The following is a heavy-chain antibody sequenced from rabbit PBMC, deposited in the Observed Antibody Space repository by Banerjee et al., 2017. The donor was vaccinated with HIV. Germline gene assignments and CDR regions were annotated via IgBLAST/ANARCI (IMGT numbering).Heavy chain of an antibody. CDR1: GFTFSSDY. Sequence: QQLVESGGGLVKPGASLTLTCTASGFTFSSDYMCWVRQAPGKGLEWIGCINSSSRNVVYASWATGRFTISKTSSTTVTLQMTSLTAADTATYLCARDLAGVIGWNFSLWGQGTLVTVS. CDR3: ARDLAGVIGWNFSL. V-gene: IGHV1S40*01. CDR2: INSSSRNV. D-gene: IGHD4-1*01. J-gene: IGHJ4*01.